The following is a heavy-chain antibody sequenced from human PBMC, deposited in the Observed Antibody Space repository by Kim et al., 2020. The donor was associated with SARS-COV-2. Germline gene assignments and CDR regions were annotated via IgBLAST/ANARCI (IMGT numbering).Heavy chain of an antibody. CDR3: ARAPMHYYSWGSHPKHFDS. V-gene: IGHV4-38-2*02. CDR1: GYFIDSGYY. D-gene: IGHD3-10*01. Sequence: SETLSLTCSVSGYFIDSGYYWAWIRQPPGTGLEWIGSVSHSGSSYYNPSLESRVSISVDTSKNQFSLKVQSLTAADTATYYCARAPMHYYSWGSHPKHFDSWGQGTLVTVSS. CDR2: VSHSGSS. J-gene: IGHJ4*02.